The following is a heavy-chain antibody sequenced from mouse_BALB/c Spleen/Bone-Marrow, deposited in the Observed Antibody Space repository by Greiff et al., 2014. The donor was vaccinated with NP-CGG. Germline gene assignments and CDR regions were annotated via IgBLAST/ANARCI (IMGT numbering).Heavy chain of an antibody. J-gene: IGHJ3*01. V-gene: IGHV3-2*02. CDR1: GYSITSDYA. Sequence: EVKLMESGPGLVKPSQSLSLTCTVTGYSITSDYAWNWIRQFPGNKLEWMGYISYSANTNYNPSLKSRISITRDTSNNQFFLQLNSVTAEDTATYYCTRGTTAGFAYWGLGTLVTVSA. CDR2: ISYSANT. D-gene: IGHD1-2*01. CDR3: TRGTTAGFAY.